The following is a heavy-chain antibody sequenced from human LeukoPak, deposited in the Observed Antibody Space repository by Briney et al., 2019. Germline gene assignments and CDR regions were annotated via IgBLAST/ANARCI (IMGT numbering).Heavy chain of an antibody. V-gene: IGHV4-31*03. J-gene: IGHJ4*02. D-gene: IGHD5-18*01. CDR3: ARGLSYGFVY. CDR1: GGSISSSGGYY. Sequence: PSETLSLTCTVSGGSISSSGGYYWSWIRQHPGKGLEWIGYIYYGVNTYYNPSLKSRITISADTSKNQFSLMLSSVTAADMAVYYCARGLSYGFVYWGQGTLVTVSS. CDR2: IYYGVNT.